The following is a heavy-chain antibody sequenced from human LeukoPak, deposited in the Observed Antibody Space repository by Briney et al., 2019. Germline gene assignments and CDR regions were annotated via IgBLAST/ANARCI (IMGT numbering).Heavy chain of an antibody. V-gene: IGHV3-21*01. J-gene: IGHJ5*02. Sequence: PGGSLRLSCAGSGVTFSGYSMNWVRQAPGKGLEWVSAITATGLHIYYADSVKGRFTISRDNAKNSLYLQMNSLRAEDTAVYYCARDQKPLLAYCGGDCPYNWFDPWGQGTLVTVSS. CDR3: ARDQKPLLAYCGGDCPYNWFDP. CDR1: GVTFSGYS. D-gene: IGHD2-21*02. CDR2: ITATGLHI.